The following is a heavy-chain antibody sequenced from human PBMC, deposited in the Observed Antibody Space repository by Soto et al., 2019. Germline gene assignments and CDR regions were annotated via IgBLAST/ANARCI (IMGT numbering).Heavy chain of an antibody. J-gene: IGHJ4*02. V-gene: IGHV4-59*01. Sequence: SETLSLTCTVSCGSISSYYWSWIRQPPGKGLEWIGYIYYSGSTNYNPSLKSRVTISVDTSKNQFSLKLSSVTAADTAVYYCARDRWGSGWYDYWGQGTLVPVSS. CDR2: IYYSGST. CDR3: ARDRWGSGWYDY. CDR1: CGSISSYY. D-gene: IGHD6-19*01.